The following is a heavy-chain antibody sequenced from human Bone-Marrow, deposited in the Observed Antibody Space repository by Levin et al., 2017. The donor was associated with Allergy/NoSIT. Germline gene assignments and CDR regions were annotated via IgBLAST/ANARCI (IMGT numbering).Heavy chain of an antibody. Sequence: PSETLSLTCTVSGASINNTHHYWSWIRQPAGTGLEWIGRMFVGGAATYKRSLRSRVTISIDTSKNQFSLKLTSVTAADTAVYYCARDETFNSWHVGWFDSWGQGTLVTVSS. CDR2: MFVGGAA. J-gene: IGHJ5*01. CDR3: ARDETFNSWHVGWFDS. CDR1: GASINNTHHY. V-gene: IGHV4-61*02. D-gene: IGHD2/OR15-2a*01.